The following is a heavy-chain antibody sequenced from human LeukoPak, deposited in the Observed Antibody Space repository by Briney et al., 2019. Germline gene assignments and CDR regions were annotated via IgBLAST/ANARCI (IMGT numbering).Heavy chain of an antibody. CDR3: ARDSLVGSTTPVFDY. J-gene: IGHJ4*02. Sequence: GGSLRLYCAASRFTFSTYSMNWVRQAPGKGLEWVSSIDSTSTCIYYADSVKGRFTISRDNAKNSLYLQMDSLRAEDTAVYYCARDSLVGSTTPVFDYWGQGTLVTVSS. CDR1: RFTFSTYS. D-gene: IGHD1-26*01. CDR2: IDSTSTCI. V-gene: IGHV3-21*04.